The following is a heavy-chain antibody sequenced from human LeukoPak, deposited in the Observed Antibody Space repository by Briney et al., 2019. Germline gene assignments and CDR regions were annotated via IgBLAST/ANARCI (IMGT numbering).Heavy chain of an antibody. CDR2: IKQDGREK. Sequence: GGSLRLSCAAFGFTFSGYWMSWVRQAPGKGLEWVANIKQDGREKNCVDSVKGRFTISRDNAKNSLYLQMNSLRAEDTAVYYCARGVTMVTAKSYFDYWGQGTLVTVSS. V-gene: IGHV3-7*01. CDR1: GFTFSGYW. D-gene: IGHD2-21*02. J-gene: IGHJ4*02. CDR3: ARGVTMVTAKSYFDY.